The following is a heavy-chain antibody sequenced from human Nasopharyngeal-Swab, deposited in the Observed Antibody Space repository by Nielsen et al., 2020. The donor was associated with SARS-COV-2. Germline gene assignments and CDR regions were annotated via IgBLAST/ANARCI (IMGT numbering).Heavy chain of an antibody. CDR2: ISYDGSNK. CDR3: ARGPRLRFLGYGMDV. V-gene: IGHV3-30-3*01. Sequence: GESLKISCAASGFTFSSYWMSWVRQAPGKGLEWVAVISYDGSNKYYADSVKGRFTISRDNSKNTLYLQMNSLRAEDTAVYYCARGPRLRFLGYGMDVWGQGTTVTVSS. D-gene: IGHD3-3*01. J-gene: IGHJ6*02. CDR1: GFTFSSYW.